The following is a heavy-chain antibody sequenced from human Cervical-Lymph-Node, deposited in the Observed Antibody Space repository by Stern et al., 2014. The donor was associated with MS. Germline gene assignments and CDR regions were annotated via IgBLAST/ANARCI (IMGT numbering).Heavy chain of an antibody. CDR2: VNPNNGNR. J-gene: IGHJ4*02. CDR1: GYTFTRFD. D-gene: IGHD2-15*01. V-gene: IGHV1-8*01. CDR3: ARVRTVSGRRVDY. Sequence: QVQLVQSGGEVKKPGASVKVSCKASGYTFTRFDLHWVRQATGQGLEWMGWVNPNNGNRDSVQKFQGRLTMTTDTSISTAYMELTSLTSDDTAVYYCARVRTVSGRRVDYWGQGTLVTVSS.